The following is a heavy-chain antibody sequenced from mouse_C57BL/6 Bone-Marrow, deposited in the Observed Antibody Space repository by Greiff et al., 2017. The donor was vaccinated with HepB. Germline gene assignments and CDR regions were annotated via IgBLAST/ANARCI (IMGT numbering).Heavy chain of an antibody. Sequence: EVKLVESGGGLVKPGGSLKLSCAASGFTFSSYAMSWVRQTPEKRLEWVATISDGGSYTYYPDNVKGRFTISRDNAKNNLYLQMSHLKSEDTAMYYCAREGYDSDYWGQGTTLTVSS. D-gene: IGHD2-4*01. CDR1: GFTFSSYA. CDR3: AREGYDSDY. V-gene: IGHV5-4*01. CDR2: ISDGGSYT. J-gene: IGHJ2*01.